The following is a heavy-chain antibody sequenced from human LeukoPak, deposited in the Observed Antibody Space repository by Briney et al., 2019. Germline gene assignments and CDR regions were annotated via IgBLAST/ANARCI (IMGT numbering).Heavy chain of an antibody. J-gene: IGHJ4*02. CDR1: GFTFSDYY. V-gene: IGHV3-11*01. CDR3: ARRAAAGRCFVY. CDR2: ISSGGSTI. Sequence: GGSPRLSCAVSGFTFSDYYMSWIRQAPGKGLEWVSYISSGGSTISHADSVKGRFTISRDNAENSLYLQMNSLRAEDTAVYYCARRAAAGRCFVYWGQGTLVTVSS. D-gene: IGHD6-13*01.